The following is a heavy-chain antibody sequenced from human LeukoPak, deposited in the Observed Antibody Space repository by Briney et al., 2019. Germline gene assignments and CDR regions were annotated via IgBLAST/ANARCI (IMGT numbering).Heavy chain of an antibody. CDR1: GFTFSSYA. J-gene: IGHJ3*02. V-gene: IGHV3-15*01. CDR2: IKSTVDGGTT. Sequence: GGSLRLSCAASGFTFSSYAMSWVRQAPGKGLEWVGRIKSTVDGGTTDYAAPVKGRFTVSRDDSKNTLYLQMNSLKTEDTAVYYCTTGGNVIVAGTRAFDIWGQGTMVTVSS. D-gene: IGHD6-19*01. CDR3: TTGGNVIVAGTRAFDI.